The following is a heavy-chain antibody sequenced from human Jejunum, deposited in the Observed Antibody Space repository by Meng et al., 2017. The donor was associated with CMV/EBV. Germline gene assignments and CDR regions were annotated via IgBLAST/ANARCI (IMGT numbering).Heavy chain of an antibody. CDR3: ARSNYDFWSGHLDY. V-gene: IGHV4-4*07. CDR1: GDSISSYY. Sequence: QVQLQGSGPGLVKPSETLSFTCTVSGDSISSYYWSWIRQPAGKGLEWIGRIYPSGSTNYNPSLKSRITMSLDTSKNQFSLKLTSVTAADTAVYYCARSNYDFWSGHLDYWGQGTLVTVSS. D-gene: IGHD3-3*01. CDR2: IYPSGST. J-gene: IGHJ4*02.